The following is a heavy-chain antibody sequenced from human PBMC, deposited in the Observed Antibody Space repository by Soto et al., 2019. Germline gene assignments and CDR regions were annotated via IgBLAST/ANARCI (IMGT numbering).Heavy chain of an antibody. J-gene: IGHJ4*02. Sequence: GGSLRLSCADSGFTFSSYAMSWVRQAPGKGLEWVSAISGSGGSTYYADSVKGRFTISRDNSKNTLYLQMNSLRAEDTAVYYCAKDKIGSSGYYPDYWGQGTLVTVSS. CDR2: ISGSGGST. V-gene: IGHV3-23*01. CDR3: AKDKIGSSGYYPDY. D-gene: IGHD3-22*01. CDR1: GFTFSSYA.